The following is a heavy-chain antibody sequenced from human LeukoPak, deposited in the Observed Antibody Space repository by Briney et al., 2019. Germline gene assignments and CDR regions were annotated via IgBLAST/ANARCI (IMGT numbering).Heavy chain of an antibody. J-gene: IGHJ4*02. CDR1: GFTLSSYA. V-gene: IGHV3-23*01. D-gene: IGHD1-26*01. Sequence: PGGSLRLSCAASGFTLSSYAMSWVRQAPGKGLEWVSAISGSGGSTYYADSVKGRFTISRDNSKNTLYLQMNSLRAEDTAVYYCAKDFPSGSYFRGRVGYWGQGTLVTVSS. CDR3: AKDFPSGSYFRGRVGY. CDR2: ISGSGGST.